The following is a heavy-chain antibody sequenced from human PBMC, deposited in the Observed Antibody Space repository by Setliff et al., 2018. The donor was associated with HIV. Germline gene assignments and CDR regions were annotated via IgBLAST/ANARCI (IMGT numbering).Heavy chain of an antibody. CDR2: ISGSGGST. D-gene: IGHD6-13*01. CDR1: GFTFSSYA. CDR3: ATQTGFYNSHWYDY. J-gene: IGHJ4*02. Sequence: GGSLRLSCAASGFTFSSYAMSWVRQAPGKGLEWVSTISGSGGSTYYADSVKGRFTISRDNSKNTLYLQMNSLRAEDTAVYYCATQTGFYNSHWYDYWGQGTMVTVSS. V-gene: IGHV3-23*01.